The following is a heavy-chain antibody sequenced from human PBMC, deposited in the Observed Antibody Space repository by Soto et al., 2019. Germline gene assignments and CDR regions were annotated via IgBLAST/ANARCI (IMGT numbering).Heavy chain of an antibody. CDR1: GGSFRSFY. CDR3: ARVRKGVTTIRKYGMDV. J-gene: IGHJ6*02. Sequence: SETLSLTCAVYGGSFRSFYWSWIRQPPGKGLEWIGEIIHSGSTNYNPSLESRVTVSLDTSKNQFSLKVNSVIAADTAVYYCARVRKGVTTIRKYGMDVWGQGTTVTVSS. V-gene: IGHV4-34*12. D-gene: IGHD4-17*01. CDR2: IIHSGST.